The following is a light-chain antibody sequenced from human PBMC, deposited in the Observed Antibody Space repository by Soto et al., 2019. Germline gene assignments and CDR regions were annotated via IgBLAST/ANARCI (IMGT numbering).Light chain of an antibody. Sequence: DIQMTQSPSSVSASVGDRVTITCRASQSISSSLAWYQQKPGTVPKLLIYAASSLKSGVPSRFSGSGAGTEFTLSITGLQPEDFGNYYCQQGDSFPITFGQGTRLDIK. V-gene: IGKV1-12*01. CDR3: QQGDSFPIT. CDR2: AAS. J-gene: IGKJ5*01. CDR1: QSISSS.